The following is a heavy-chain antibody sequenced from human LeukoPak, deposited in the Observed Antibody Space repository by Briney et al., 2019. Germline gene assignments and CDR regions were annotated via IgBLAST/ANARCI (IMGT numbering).Heavy chain of an antibody. CDR1: GGSISRGGYY. J-gene: IGHJ5*02. CDR3: ARAGCSSSSSCMFDP. Sequence: PSETLSLTCTVSGGSISRGGYYWSWVRQPPGKGLEWVAYIYHSGITSYNPSLKSRVTISVDRSRNQFSVRLTSVTAADTAVYYCARAGCSSSSSCMFDPWGQGTLGSVSS. D-gene: IGHD2-2*01. V-gene: IGHV4-30-2*01. CDR2: IYHSGIT.